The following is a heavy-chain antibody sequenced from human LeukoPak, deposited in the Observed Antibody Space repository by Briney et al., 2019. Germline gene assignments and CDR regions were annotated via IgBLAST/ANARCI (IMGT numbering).Heavy chain of an antibody. D-gene: IGHD2-2*02. CDR1: GFTYGTYA. V-gene: IGHV3-23*01. Sequence: GGSLRLSCAASGFTYGTYAVSWVRQAPGKGLDWVSAISDNGAATYYADSVRGRFTVSRDNSVNTVYLQMNSLRAEDTAVYYCANLGKYCSGFSCYKWGQGTLVTVSS. J-gene: IGHJ4*02. CDR3: ANLGKYCSGFSCYK. CDR2: ISDNGAAT.